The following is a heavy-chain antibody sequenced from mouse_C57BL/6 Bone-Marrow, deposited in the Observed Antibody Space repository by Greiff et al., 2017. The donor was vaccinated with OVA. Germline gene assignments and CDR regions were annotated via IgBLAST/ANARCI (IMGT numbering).Heavy chain of an antibody. Sequence: QVQLQQPGAELVMPGASVKLSCKASGYTFTSYWMHWVKQRPGQGLEWIGEIDPSDSYTNYNQKFKGKSTLTVDKSSSTAYMQLSSLTSEDSAVYYCAREYSSGRFAYWGQGTLVTVSA. J-gene: IGHJ3*01. V-gene: IGHV1-69*01. CDR2: IDPSDSYT. CDR3: AREYSSGRFAY. CDR1: GYTFTSYW. D-gene: IGHD3-2*02.